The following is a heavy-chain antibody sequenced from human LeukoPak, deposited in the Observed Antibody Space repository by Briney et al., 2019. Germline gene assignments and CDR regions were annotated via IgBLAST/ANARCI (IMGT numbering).Heavy chain of an antibody. CDR1: GYTLIDLA. CDR2: LDPEDGEI. Sequence: ASVKVSCKVSGYTLIDLAMHWVRQAPGKGLEWMGDLDPEDGEIVYAQKFQGRVTMTEDTSTDTACMELSSLRSEDTAVYYCATDPLYDSSGYNDYWGQGTLVTVSS. J-gene: IGHJ4*02. D-gene: IGHD3-22*01. CDR3: ATDPLYDSSGYNDY. V-gene: IGHV1-24*01.